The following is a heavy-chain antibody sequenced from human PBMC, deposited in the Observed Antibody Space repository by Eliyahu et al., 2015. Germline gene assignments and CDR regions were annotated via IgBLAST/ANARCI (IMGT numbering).Heavy chain of an antibody. Sequence: QVQLQESGPGLVKPSGTLSLTCAVSGGSISSSNWWSWVRQPPGKGLEWIWRLFFSWEPPFPPALRSRVTISLDRSKNQFSLHLTSVTAADTAVYYCATPYSSAWYADWGQGVLVTVSS. CDR2: FFSWEP. CDR1: GGSISSSNW. J-gene: IGHJ4*02. CDR3: ATPYSSAWYAD. V-gene: IGHV4-4*02. D-gene: IGHD6-19*01.